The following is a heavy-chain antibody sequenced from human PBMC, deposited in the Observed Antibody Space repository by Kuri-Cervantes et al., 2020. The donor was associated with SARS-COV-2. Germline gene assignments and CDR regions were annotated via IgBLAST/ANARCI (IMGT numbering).Heavy chain of an antibody. J-gene: IGHJ5*02. D-gene: IGHD3-10*01. CDR1: GFTFSSYA. V-gene: IGHV3-23*01. Sequence: GESLKISCAASGFTFSSYAMSWVRQAPGKGLEWVSAIRGSGGSTYYADSVKGRFTISRDNSKNTLDLQMNSLRAEDTAVYYCARSLGEFYYGSGAGEWFDPWGQGTLVTVSS. CDR3: ARSLGEFYYGSGAGEWFDP. CDR2: IRGSGGST.